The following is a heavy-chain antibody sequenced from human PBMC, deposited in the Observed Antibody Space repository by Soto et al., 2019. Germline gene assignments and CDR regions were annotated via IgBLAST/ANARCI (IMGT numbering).Heavy chain of an antibody. CDR1: GDSISSCGFS. Sequence: SGTLSLTCAASGDSISSCGFSWCWIGQPQGKGLEWLVYIYDSGSTNYNPSVKSRVTMSVDTSKTQFSLDLGSVTAADTAVYFCAASYYAILTGHFAFDIWGHGTMVTVSS. J-gene: IGHJ3*02. CDR2: IYDSGST. CDR3: AASYYAILTGHFAFDI. V-gene: IGHV4-61*08. D-gene: IGHD3-9*01.